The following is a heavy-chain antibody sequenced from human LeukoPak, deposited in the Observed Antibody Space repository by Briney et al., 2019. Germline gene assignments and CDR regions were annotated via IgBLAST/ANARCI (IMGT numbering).Heavy chain of an antibody. CDR1: GFTFSSYA. V-gene: IGHV3-23*01. D-gene: IGHD1-26*01. J-gene: IGHJ4*02. CDR3: AKGGGLGVGATAFDY. CDR2: ISGSGGNT. Sequence: GRSLRLSCAASGFTFSSYAMSWVRQAPGKGLELVSPISGSGGNTYYADSVKGRFTISRDNSKNTLYLQMSSLRAEDTAVYFCAKGGGLGVGATAFDYWGQGTLVTVSS.